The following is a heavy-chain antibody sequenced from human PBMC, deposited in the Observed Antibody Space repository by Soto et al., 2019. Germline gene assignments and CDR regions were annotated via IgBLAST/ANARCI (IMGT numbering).Heavy chain of an antibody. V-gene: IGHV4-59*08. CDR2: IYDSGRT. D-gene: IGHD1-26*01. Sequence: SETLSLTCTVSDGSISSYYWSWIRQPPGKGLEWIGYIYDSGRTTYNPSLKSRVTISVDTSKSQFSLKLSSVTAADTAVYYCAGDVRSGSYRFDYWGQGTLVTVSS. CDR3: AGDVRSGSYRFDY. CDR1: DGSISSYY. J-gene: IGHJ4*02.